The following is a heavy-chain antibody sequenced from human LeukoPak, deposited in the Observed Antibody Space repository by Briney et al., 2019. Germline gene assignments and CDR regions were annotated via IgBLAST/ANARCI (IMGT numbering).Heavy chain of an antibody. J-gene: IGHJ4*02. CDR1: GSNLNDYW. CDR3: ARRPSYYFDF. D-gene: IGHD7-27*01. V-gene: IGHV5-51*01. Sequence: GASLEISRKASGSNLNDYWIGWGRQVPGKGLEWIAIIYPGDSGVRYSPSFRGQVTISVDKSISTAYLQWSSLRASDTAMYFCARRPSYYFDFWGLGVLVTVSS. CDR2: IYPGDSGV.